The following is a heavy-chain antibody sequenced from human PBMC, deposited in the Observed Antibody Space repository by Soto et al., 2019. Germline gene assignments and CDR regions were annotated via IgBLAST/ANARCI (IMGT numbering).Heavy chain of an antibody. Sequence: GGSLRLSCAASGFTFSSYWMHWVRQAPGKGLVWVSRINSDGSSTSYADSVKGRFTISRDNAKNTLYLQMNSLRAEDTAVYYCARDLAIDEYSSSSDFDYWGQGTLVTVSS. V-gene: IGHV3-74*01. CDR2: INSDGSST. D-gene: IGHD6-6*01. CDR1: GFTFSSYW. CDR3: ARDLAIDEYSSSSDFDY. J-gene: IGHJ4*02.